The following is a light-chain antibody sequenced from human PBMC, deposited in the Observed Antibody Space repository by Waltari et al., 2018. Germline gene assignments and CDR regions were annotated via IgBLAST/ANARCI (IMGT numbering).Light chain of an antibody. CDR1: ENVNNY. J-gene: IGKJ2*03. Sequence: DIQMTQSPSSLSASVGDRVTITCRASENVNNYLNWYQQKPGKAPKLLIDKASTLQSGVPSRFSGSGSGTDYTFTISSLQSEDVATYYCQHGYGTPPYSFGQGTKVEIK. CDR3: QHGYGTPPYS. CDR2: KAS. V-gene: IGKV1-39*01.